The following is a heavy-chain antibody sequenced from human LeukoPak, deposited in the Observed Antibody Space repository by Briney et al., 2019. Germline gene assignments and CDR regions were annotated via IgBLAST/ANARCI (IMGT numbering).Heavy chain of an antibody. Sequence: SVKVSCKASGGTFSSYAISWVRQAPGQGLEWMGLIIPIFGTANYAQKFQGRVTITTDESTSTAYMELSSLRSEDTAVYYCASMNEGYDSSGYFRVYWGQGTLVTVSS. V-gene: IGHV1-69*05. D-gene: IGHD3-22*01. CDR1: GGTFSSYA. CDR2: IIPIFGTA. CDR3: ASMNEGYDSSGYFRVY. J-gene: IGHJ4*02.